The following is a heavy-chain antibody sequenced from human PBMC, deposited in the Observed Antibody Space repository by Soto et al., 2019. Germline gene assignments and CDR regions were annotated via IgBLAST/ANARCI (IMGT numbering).Heavy chain of an antibody. CDR2: ISGSGGST. Sequence: PGGSLRLSCAASGFTFSSYAMSWVRQAPGKGLEWVSAISGSGGSTYYADSVKGRFTISRDNSKNTLYLQMNSLRAEDTAVYYCAKGPTVTFGGVIVPLYWGQGTLVTVSS. CDR1: GFTFSSYA. D-gene: IGHD3-16*02. J-gene: IGHJ4*02. V-gene: IGHV3-23*01. CDR3: AKGPTVTFGGVIVPLY.